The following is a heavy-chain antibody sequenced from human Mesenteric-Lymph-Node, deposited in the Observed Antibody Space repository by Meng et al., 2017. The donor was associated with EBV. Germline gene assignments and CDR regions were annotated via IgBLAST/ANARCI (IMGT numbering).Heavy chain of an antibody. V-gene: IGHV4-39*07. Sequence: LASGLGLVMSWDTLSLRCTVSGDTNCRSSSFWGWIRPAPGKGLGWIGSTYFSGTTFYNPSLKSRVTISVDMSKNQFSLKLSSVTAADTAVYYCAAWVRFDTSDYWGQGTLVTVSS. CDR2: TYFSGTT. CDR1: GDTNCRSSSF. J-gene: IGHJ4*02. D-gene: IGHD5-12*01. CDR3: AAWVRFDTSDY.